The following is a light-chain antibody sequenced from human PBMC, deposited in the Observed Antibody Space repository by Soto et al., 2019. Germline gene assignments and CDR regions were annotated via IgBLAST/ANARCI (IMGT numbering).Light chain of an antibody. J-gene: IGLJ1*01. CDR1: SSDVGGYDY. CDR2: DVS. V-gene: IGLV2-8*01. Sequence: QSALTQPPSASGSPGQSVTISCTGTSSDVGGYDYVSWFQQHPGKAPKLMIYDVSKRPPGVPDRFSGSKSGNTASLTVSGLQAEDEADYYCSSFAGNNNYVFGTGTKVTVL. CDR3: SSFAGNNNYV.